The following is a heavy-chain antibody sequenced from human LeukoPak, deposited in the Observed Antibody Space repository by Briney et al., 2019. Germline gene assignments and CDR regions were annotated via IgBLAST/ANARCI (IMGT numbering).Heavy chain of an antibody. V-gene: IGHV3-30*03. CDR2: ISYDGSNK. J-gene: IGHJ4*02. CDR3: ARGKGTTLSYYFDY. D-gene: IGHD4-11*01. Sequence: AGGSLRLSCAASGFTFSSYGMHWVRQAPGKGLEWVAVISYDGSNKYYADSVKGRFTISRVNSKNTLYLQINSLRAEDTAVYYCARGKGTTLSYYFDYWGQGTLVTVSS. CDR1: GFTFSSYG.